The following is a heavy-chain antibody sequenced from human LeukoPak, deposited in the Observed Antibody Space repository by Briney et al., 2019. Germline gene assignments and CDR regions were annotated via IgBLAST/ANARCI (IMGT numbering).Heavy chain of an antibody. J-gene: IGHJ4*02. CDR1: GDSVSSNSAA. Sequence: SQTLSLTCAISGDSVSSNSAAWNWIRQSPSRGLEWLGRTYYRSKWYNDYAVSVKSRITINPDTSKNQFSLQLNSVTPEDTAVYYCARAQNVYDSSGYYSDFDYWGQGTLVTASS. D-gene: IGHD3-22*01. V-gene: IGHV6-1*01. CDR3: ARAQNVYDSSGYYSDFDY. CDR2: TYYRSKWYN.